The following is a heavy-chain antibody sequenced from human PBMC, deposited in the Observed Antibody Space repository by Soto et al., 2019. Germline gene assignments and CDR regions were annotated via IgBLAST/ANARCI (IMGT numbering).Heavy chain of an antibody. J-gene: IGHJ4*02. CDR3: ARVSRGPVSEFDY. D-gene: IGHD2-8*01. Sequence: ASVKVSCKASGYTFTSYDINWVRQATGQGLEWMGWMNPNSGNTGYAQKFQGRVTMTRNTSISTAYMELSSLRSEDTAVYCCARVSRGPVSEFDYWGQGTLVTVSS. CDR1: GYTFTSYD. CDR2: MNPNSGNT. V-gene: IGHV1-8*01.